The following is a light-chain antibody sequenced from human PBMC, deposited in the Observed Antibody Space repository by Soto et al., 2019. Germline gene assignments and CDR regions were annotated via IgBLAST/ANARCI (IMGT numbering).Light chain of an antibody. CDR2: DAS. Sequence: DIPMTQSPSSLSASVGDRVTITCQASQDISNYLNWYQQKPGKAPKLLIYDASNLETGVPSRFSGSGSGTDFTFTISSLQPEDIATYYCQQYDNPLPTVGGGTKVEIK. CDR1: QDISNY. CDR3: QQYDNPLPT. V-gene: IGKV1-33*01. J-gene: IGKJ4*01.